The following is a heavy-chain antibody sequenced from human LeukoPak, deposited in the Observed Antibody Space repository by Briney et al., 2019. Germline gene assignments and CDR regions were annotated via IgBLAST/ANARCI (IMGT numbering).Heavy chain of an antibody. CDR1: GYTFTSCG. D-gene: IGHD2-2*01. J-gene: IGHJ6*03. Sequence: SVKVSCKASGYTFTSCGISWVPQAPGQGLEWMGGIIPFFSASNYAQKFQGRVTITADESTRTAYMELRSLTSEDTAVYYCARSDVLQRYQLLHYYYYMDVWGKGTTVTIS. CDR3: ARSDVLQRYQLLHYYYYMDV. V-gene: IGHV1-69*13. CDR2: IIPFFSAS.